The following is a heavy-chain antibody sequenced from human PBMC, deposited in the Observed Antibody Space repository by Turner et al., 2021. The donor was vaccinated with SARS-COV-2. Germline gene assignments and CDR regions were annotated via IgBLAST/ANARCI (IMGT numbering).Heavy chain of an antibody. CDR2: ISGSCGST. CDR3: AKDLGSWYPDY. J-gene: IGHJ4*02. D-gene: IGHD3-10*01. V-gene: IGHV3-23*01. Sequence: EVQLLESGGGLVQPGGSLRLSCAASGFTFSSYAMTWVRQAPGKGLEWVSAISGSCGSTYYADSVRGRFTISRDNSKNTLYLQMNSLRAEDTALYYCAKDLGSWYPDYWGQGTLVTVSS. CDR1: GFTFSSYA.